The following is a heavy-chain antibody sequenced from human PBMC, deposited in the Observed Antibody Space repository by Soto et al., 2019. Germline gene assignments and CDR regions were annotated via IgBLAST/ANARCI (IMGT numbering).Heavy chain of an antibody. CDR3: ARVGYSGWPLEY. Sequence: ASVKVSCKASGYTFTSYYIHWVRQAPGQGLEWMGIINPSGGSTTYAQKFQGRVTMTRDTSTSTVYMELSSLRAEDTAVYYCARVGYSGWPLEYWGQGTLVTVSS. CDR2: INPSGGST. D-gene: IGHD5-12*01. J-gene: IGHJ4*02. V-gene: IGHV1-46*01. CDR1: GYTFTSYY.